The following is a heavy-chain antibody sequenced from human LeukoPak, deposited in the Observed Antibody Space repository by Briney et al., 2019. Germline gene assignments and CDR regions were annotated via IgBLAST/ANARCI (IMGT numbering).Heavy chain of an antibody. V-gene: IGHV3-74*01. CDR3: AKDMRIQLWFGFDY. Sequence: GGSLRLSCAASGFIFSSYWMHWVRQAPGKGLVWVSRINSDGSSTSYADSVKGRFTISRDNAKNTLYLQMNSLRPEDTAVYYCAKDMRIQLWFGFDYWGQGTLVTVSS. CDR1: GFIFSSYW. D-gene: IGHD5-18*01. CDR2: INSDGSST. J-gene: IGHJ4*02.